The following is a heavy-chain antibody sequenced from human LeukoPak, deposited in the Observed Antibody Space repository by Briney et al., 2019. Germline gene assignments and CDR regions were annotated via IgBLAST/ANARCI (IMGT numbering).Heavy chain of an antibody. CDR2: IRSKANSYAT. Sequence: PGGSLRLSCAASGFTFSGSAMHWVRQASGKGLEWVGRIRSKANSYATAYAASVKGRFTISRDDSKNTAYLQVNSLKTEDTAVYYCTRPKGPSGNYWGQGTLVTVSS. CDR1: GFTFSGSA. V-gene: IGHV3-73*01. D-gene: IGHD1-14*01. CDR3: TRPKGPSGNY. J-gene: IGHJ4*02.